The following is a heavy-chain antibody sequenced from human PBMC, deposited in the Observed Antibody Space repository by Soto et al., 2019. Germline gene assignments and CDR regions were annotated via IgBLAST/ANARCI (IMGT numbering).Heavy chain of an antibody. CDR1: GYTFTGYG. Sequence: QVQLVQSGAEVKKPGASVKVSCKASGYTFTGYGITWVRQAPGQGLEWMGWISTYNGNTNYAQTFQVRVTMTTDTSTSTADMELRCLRSDDTAMYYCAISRGGSGTYGEDYWGKGTLVTVSS. CDR2: ISTYNGNT. D-gene: IGHD3-10*01. V-gene: IGHV1-18*01. J-gene: IGHJ4*02. CDR3: AISRGGSGTYGEDY.